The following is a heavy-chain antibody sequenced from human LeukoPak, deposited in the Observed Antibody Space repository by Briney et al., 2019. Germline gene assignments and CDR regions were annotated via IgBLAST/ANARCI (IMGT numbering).Heavy chain of an antibody. Sequence: SETLSLTCAVSVGSISSSSYFCGWIRQPPGKGLEWIGSIYYSGSTYYNPSLKSRVTISVDTSKNQFSLKLSSVTAADTAEYYCANLDHGQCPVDYWGQGTLVTVSS. CDR3: ANLDHGQCPVDY. CDR1: VGSISSSSYF. CDR2: IYYSGST. D-gene: IGHD1-1*01. V-gene: IGHV4-39*01. J-gene: IGHJ4*02.